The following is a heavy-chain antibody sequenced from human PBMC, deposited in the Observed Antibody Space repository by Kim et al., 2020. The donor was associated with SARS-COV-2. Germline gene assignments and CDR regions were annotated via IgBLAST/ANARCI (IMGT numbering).Heavy chain of an antibody. D-gene: IGHD2-21*01. Sequence: GGSLRLSCAASGFTFSTYPMTWVRQAPGKGLEWVSAISGSGASTYYADAVKGRFTISRDNSRNTLYLQVTTLRAEDTAVYYCAKERVISGGDSFDYLGQG. J-gene: IGHJ4*02. CDR1: GFTFSTYP. V-gene: IGHV3-23*01. CDR3: AKERVISGGDSFDY. CDR2: ISGSGAST.